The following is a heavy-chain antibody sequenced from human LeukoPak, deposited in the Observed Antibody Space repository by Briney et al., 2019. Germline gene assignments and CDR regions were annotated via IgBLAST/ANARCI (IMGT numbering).Heavy chain of an antibody. V-gene: IGHV3-9*01. CDR3: ARDRSGYARWYYGMDV. CDR2: ISWNSGSI. J-gene: IGHJ6*02. Sequence: GGSLRLSCAASGFTFDDYAMHWVRQAPGKGLEWVSGISWNSGSIGYADSVKGRFTISRDNAKNSLYLQMNSLRAEDTAVYYCARDRSGYARWYYGMDVWGQGTTVTVS. CDR1: GFTFDDYA. D-gene: IGHD5-12*01.